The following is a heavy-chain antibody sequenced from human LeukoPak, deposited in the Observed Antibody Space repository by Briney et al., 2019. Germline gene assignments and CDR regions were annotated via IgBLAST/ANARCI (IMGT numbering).Heavy chain of an antibody. CDR1: GFTFSSYS. CDR3: AREGVHCSGRSCLKAY. D-gene: IGHD2-15*01. J-gene: IGHJ4*02. CDR2: ISSSSSYI. Sequence: GGSLRLSCAASGFTFSSYSMNWVRQAPGKGLEWVSSISSSSSYIYYADSVKGRFTISRDNAEDSLYLQMNSLRAEDTAVYYCAREGVHCSGRSCLKAYWGQGTQVTVSS. V-gene: IGHV3-21*04.